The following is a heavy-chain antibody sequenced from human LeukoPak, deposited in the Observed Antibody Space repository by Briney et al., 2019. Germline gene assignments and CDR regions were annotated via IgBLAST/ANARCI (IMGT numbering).Heavy chain of an antibody. V-gene: IGHV1-69*06. Sequence: GASVKVSCKASGYTFTSYGISWVRQAPGQGLEWMGGIIPIFGTANYAQKFQGRVTITADKSTSTAYMELSRLRSDDTAVYYCARGGTTYYYPHDYWGQGTLVTVSS. CDR1: GYTFTSYG. J-gene: IGHJ4*02. CDR3: ARGGTTYYYPHDY. D-gene: IGHD3-10*01. CDR2: IIPIFGTA.